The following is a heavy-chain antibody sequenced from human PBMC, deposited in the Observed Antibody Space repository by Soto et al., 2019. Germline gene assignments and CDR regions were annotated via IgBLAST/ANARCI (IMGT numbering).Heavy chain of an antibody. Sequence: ASVKVSCKASGYTFTSYDVNWVRQATGQGLEWMGWMNPNSGNTGYAQKFQGRVTMTTDTSTSTAYMELRSLRSDDTAVYYCASTNYYYDSSGYYYSDYWGQGTLVTVSS. D-gene: IGHD3-22*01. V-gene: IGHV1-8*01. CDR1: GYTFTSYD. J-gene: IGHJ4*02. CDR2: MNPNSGNT. CDR3: ASTNYYYDSSGYYYSDY.